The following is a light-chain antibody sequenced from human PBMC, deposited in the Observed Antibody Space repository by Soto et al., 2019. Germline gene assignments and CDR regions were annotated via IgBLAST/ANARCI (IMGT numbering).Light chain of an antibody. CDR1: QTISSY. V-gene: IGKV3-11*01. Sequence: EIVLTQSPATLSLSPGERATLSCRASQTISSYLLWYQQKPGQAPRLLMYDASNRATGIPARFSGSGSETDFPLTINSLAPEDFAVYFCQHRINWPLTFGQGTRLGIK. J-gene: IGKJ5*01. CDR3: QHRINWPLT. CDR2: DAS.